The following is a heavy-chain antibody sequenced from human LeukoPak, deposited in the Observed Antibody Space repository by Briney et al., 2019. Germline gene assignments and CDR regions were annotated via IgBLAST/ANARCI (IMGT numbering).Heavy chain of an antibody. CDR3: ARDWGSIKVIADY. Sequence: ASVKVSCKATGYTFTSYGISWVRQAPGQGLEWMGWISSNSDDTNYAQKLQGRVTMTTDTSTGTAYMEPRSLRSDDTALYFCARDWGSIKVIADYWGQGTLVTVSS. CDR1: GYTFTSYG. V-gene: IGHV1-18*01. D-gene: IGHD7-27*01. CDR2: ISSNSDDT. J-gene: IGHJ4*02.